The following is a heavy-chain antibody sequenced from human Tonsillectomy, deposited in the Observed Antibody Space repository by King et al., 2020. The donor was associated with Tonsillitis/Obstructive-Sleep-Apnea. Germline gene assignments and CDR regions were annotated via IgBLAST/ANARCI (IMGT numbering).Heavy chain of an antibody. J-gene: IGHJ5*02. V-gene: IGHV3-30*18. Sequence: QLVQSGGGVVQPGRSLRLSCAASGFTFSSYGMHWVRQAPGKGLEWVAVISYDGSDEYYADSVKGRFTISRDNSKNTLYLQMNSLRTEDTAVYHCAKDPRVSDVGDNWFDPWGQGTLVNVS. D-gene: IGHD1-26*01. CDR2: ISYDGSDE. CDR1: GFTFSSYG. CDR3: AKDPRVSDVGDNWFDP.